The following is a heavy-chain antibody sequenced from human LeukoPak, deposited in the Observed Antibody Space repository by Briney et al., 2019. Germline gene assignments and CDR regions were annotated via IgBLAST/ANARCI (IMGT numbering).Heavy chain of an antibody. J-gene: IGHJ5*02. CDR2: IKQDGSEK. CDR1: GFTFSSYW. CDR3: ARDLMDVVVVAVRLLAWFDP. Sequence: GGSLRLSCAASGFTFSSYWMSWVRQAPGKGLEWVANIKQDGSEKYYVDSVKGRFTISRDNAKNSLYLQMNSLRAEDTAVYYCARDLMDVVVVAVRLLAWFDPWGQGTLVTVSS. V-gene: IGHV3-7*01. D-gene: IGHD2-15*01.